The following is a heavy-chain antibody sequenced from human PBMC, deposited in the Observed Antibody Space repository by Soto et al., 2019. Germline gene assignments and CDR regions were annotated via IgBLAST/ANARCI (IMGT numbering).Heavy chain of an antibody. J-gene: IGHJ2*01. D-gene: IGHD3-22*01. CDR1: GFTFSTYA. CDR3: AAFRHDISGYYGIWYFEL. V-gene: IGHV3-23*01. CDR2: ITGDGGST. Sequence: EVQLLESGGGLVQPGGSLRLSCAASGFTFSTYAMNWVRLAPGKGLGWVSTITGDGGSTFYADSVNGRFTSSSDNSQNTLYVQMHTRRAEGAAQYYCAAFRHDISGYYGIWYFELWGRGTRVTVSS.